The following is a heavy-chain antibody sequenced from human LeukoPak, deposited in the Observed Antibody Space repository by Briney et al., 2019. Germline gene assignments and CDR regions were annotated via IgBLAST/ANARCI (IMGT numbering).Heavy chain of an antibody. D-gene: IGHD2-2*01. CDR1: GGSISSGNYY. CDR2: IFTSGST. Sequence: PSQTLSLTCTVSGGSISSGNYYWSWIRQPAGKELEWIGRIFTSGSTNYNPSLKSRVTISVDTSKNQFSLKLGSVTAADTAIYYCARSSGQYQLLYYYYYMDVWGKGTTVTVSS. V-gene: IGHV4-61*02. CDR3: ARSSGQYQLLYYYYYMDV. J-gene: IGHJ6*03.